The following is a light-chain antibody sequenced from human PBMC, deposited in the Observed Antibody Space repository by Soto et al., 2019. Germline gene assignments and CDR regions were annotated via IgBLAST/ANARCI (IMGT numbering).Light chain of an antibody. CDR1: QSISNW. CDR2: DAS. Sequence: DIQMTQSPSTLSASVGDRVTITCRASQSISNWLAWYQQKPGKAPKLLIYDASNLESGVPSRFSGSGSGTEFTLPISSLQPDDFASYYCQQYNSYWWTFGQGTKVEIK. CDR3: QQYNSYWWT. V-gene: IGKV1-5*01. J-gene: IGKJ1*01.